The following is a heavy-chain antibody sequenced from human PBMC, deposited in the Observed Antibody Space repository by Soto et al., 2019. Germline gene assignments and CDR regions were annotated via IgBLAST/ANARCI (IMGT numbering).Heavy chain of an antibody. V-gene: IGHV1-69*01. Sequence: QVQLVQSGAEVKKPVSSVKVSCKASGGTFSSYAISWVRQAPGQGLARMGGIIPIFGTANYAQKFQGRVTITEEESTRTAYMELSSLRSEDTAVYYCARDRGDSGWGGGYWGQRTLVTVSS. CDR1: GGTFSSYA. CDR3: ARDRGDSGWGGGY. CDR2: IIPIFGTA. J-gene: IGHJ4*02. D-gene: IGHD6-19*01.